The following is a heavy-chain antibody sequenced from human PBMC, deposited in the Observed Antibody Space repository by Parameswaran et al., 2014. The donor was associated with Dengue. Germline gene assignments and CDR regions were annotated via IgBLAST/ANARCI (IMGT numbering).Heavy chain of an antibody. CDR2: IYPGDSDT. CDR3: ARRVVAATDAFDI. J-gene: IGHJ3*02. V-gene: IGHV5-51*01. Sequence: VRQMPGKGLEWMGIIYPGDSDTRYSPSFQGQVTISADKSISTAYLQWSSLKASDTAMYYCARRVVAATDAFDIWGQGTMVTVSS. D-gene: IGHD2-15*01.